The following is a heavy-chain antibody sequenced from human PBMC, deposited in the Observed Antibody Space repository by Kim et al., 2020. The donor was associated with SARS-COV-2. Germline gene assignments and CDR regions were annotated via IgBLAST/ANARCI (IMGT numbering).Heavy chain of an antibody. Sequence: SETLSLTCTVSGGSISSSSYYWGWIRQPPGKGLEWIGSIYYSGSTYYNPSLKSRVTISVDTSKNQFSLKLSSVTAADTAVYYCARGGIVGATFDPWGQGTLVTVSS. J-gene: IGHJ5*02. CDR3: ARGGIVGATFDP. V-gene: IGHV4-39*07. CDR1: GGSISSSSYY. CDR2: IYYSGST. D-gene: IGHD1-26*01.